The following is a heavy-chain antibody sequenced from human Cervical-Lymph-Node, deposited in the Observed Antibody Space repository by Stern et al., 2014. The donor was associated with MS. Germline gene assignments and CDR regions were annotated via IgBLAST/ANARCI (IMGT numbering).Heavy chain of an antibody. J-gene: IGHJ6*02. D-gene: IGHD1-26*01. CDR1: GFTFSSYG. CDR2: ISYDGSNE. V-gene: IGHV3-30*18. Sequence: VQLVESGGGVVQPGRSLRLSCAASGFTFSSYGMHWVRQAPGKGLGWVAVISYDGSNEYYADSVKGRLTISRENSYNTLYLQMNSLRAEDTAVYYCAKDLWGASGSDFPSMTRILSYYYYGMDVWGQGTTVTVSS. CDR3: AKDLWGASGSDFPSMTRILSYYYYGMDV.